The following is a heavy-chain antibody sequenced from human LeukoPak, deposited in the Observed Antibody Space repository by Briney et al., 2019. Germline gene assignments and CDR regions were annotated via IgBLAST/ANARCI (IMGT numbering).Heavy chain of an antibody. CDR3: ARENIAARPHHFDY. Sequence: GGSLRLSCAASGFTFSDYYMSWIRQAPGKGLEWVSYISSSGSTIYYADSVKGRFTISRDNAKNSLYLQMNSLRAEDTAVYYCARENIAARPHHFDYWGREPWSPSPQ. CDR1: GFTFSDYY. V-gene: IGHV3-11*04. CDR2: ISSSGSTI. J-gene: IGHJ4*02. D-gene: IGHD6-6*01.